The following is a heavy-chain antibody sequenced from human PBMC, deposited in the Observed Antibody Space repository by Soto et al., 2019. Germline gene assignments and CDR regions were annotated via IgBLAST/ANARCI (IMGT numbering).Heavy chain of an antibody. Sequence: LQLQESGPGLVKPSETLSLTCTVSGASLRSGGDYWSWIRQHPGKGLEWIGYFYYSGSADYNPSLKRLVTMSVYLSNNLCSLNLSSVTAADTAISYWASTLDVVSGYSPCCDFWGQGILVTVSS. J-gene: IGHJ4*02. D-gene: IGHD3-9*01. CDR1: GASLRSGGDY. V-gene: IGHV4-31*01. CDR3: ASTLDVVSGYSPCCDF. CDR2: FYYSGSA.